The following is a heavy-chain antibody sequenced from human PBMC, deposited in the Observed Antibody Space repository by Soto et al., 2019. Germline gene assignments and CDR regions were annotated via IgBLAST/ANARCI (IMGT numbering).Heavy chain of an antibody. Sequence: QVQLVQSGAEVKKPGSSVKVSCKASGGTFSSYAISWVRQAPGQGLEWMGGIIPIFGTANYAQKFQGRVTITADESTSTAYMELSSLRSADTAVDYCASRGGYNPGYYYYGLDVWGQGTTVTVAS. J-gene: IGHJ6*02. CDR1: GGTFSSYA. D-gene: IGHD5-12*01. CDR2: IIPIFGTA. V-gene: IGHV1-69*01. CDR3: ASRGGYNPGYYYYGLDV.